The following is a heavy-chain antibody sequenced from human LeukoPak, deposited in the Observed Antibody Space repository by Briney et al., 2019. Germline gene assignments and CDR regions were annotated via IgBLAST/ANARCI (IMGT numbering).Heavy chain of an antibody. Sequence: GGSLRLSCVASGFTFGDSAMTWVRQAPGKGLEWVSYISGSSSFTKYADSVKGRFTISRDNAKNSLYLQMSSLRAEDTAVYYCARWFGSGSYYGYWGQGTLVTVSS. J-gene: IGHJ4*02. CDR1: GFTFGDSA. CDR2: ISGSSSFT. V-gene: IGHV3-11*03. D-gene: IGHD3-10*01. CDR3: ARWFGSGSYYGY.